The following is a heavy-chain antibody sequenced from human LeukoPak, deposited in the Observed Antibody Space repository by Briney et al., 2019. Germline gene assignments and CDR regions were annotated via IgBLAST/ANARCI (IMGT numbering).Heavy chain of an antibody. CDR2: INWNGGST. J-gene: IGHJ4*02. D-gene: IGHD5-12*01. CDR1: GFTFDDYG. CDR3: AKHRGSSGADARPAEY. V-gene: IGHV3-20*04. Sequence: GGSLRLSCAASGFTFDDYGMGWVRQAPGKGLEWVSGINWNGGSTGYADSVKGRFTISRDNSKNTVYLEVNSLRAEDTAVYYCAKHRGSSGADARPAEYWGQGTLVTVSS.